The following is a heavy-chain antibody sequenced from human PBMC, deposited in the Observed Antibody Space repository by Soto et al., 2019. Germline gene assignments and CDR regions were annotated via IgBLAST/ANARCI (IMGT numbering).Heavy chain of an antibody. D-gene: IGHD3-10*01. V-gene: IGHV3-23*01. CDR2: ISGSGGST. Sequence: PSGSMRLSCAASGVTLYIYAMSWFRQDPGKGLEWVSAISGSGGSTYYADSVKGRFTISRDNSKNTLYLQMNSLRAEDTAVYYCANSGYRGAPLEKRRLDYWGQGTLVTVSS. CDR3: ANSGYRGAPLEKRRLDY. J-gene: IGHJ4*02. CDR1: GVTLYIYA.